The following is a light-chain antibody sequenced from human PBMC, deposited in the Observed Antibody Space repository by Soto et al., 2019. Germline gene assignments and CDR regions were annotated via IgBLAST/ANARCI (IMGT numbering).Light chain of an antibody. CDR2: GAS. CDR3: QQYNYWPPYT. J-gene: IGKJ2*01. Sequence: EIVMTQSPATLSVSPGERATLSCRASQSVSSNLAWYQQKPGQAPRLLIYGASTRATGIPARFSGSGSGTEFTLIISSLQSEDFAVYYCQQYNYWPPYTFGQGTKLEIK. CDR1: QSVSSN. V-gene: IGKV3-15*01.